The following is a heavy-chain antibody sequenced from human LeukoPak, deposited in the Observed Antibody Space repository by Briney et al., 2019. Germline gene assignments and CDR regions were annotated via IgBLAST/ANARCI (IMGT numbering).Heavy chain of an antibody. J-gene: IGHJ4*02. Sequence: AGGSLRLSCAASGFTFSSYAMSWVRQAPGKGLEWVSSISSSSSYIYYADSVKGRFTISRDNAKNSLYLQMNSLRAEDTAVYYCARAPTPPYCGGDCYSDYWGQGTLVTVSS. V-gene: IGHV3-21*01. CDR3: ARAPTPPYCGGDCYSDY. CDR1: GFTFSSYA. CDR2: ISSSSSYI. D-gene: IGHD2-21*02.